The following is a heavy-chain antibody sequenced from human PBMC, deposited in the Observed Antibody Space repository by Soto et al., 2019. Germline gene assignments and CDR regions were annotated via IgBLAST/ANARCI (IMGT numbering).Heavy chain of an antibody. CDR3: ARGLSDVNWFDP. V-gene: IGHV4-30-4*01. CDR1: GGSISSGDYY. D-gene: IGHD3-10*01. CDR2: IYYSGST. Sequence: SETLSLTCTVSGGSISSGDYYWSWIRQPPGKGLEWIGYIYYSGSTYYNPSLKSRVTTSVDTSKNQFSLKLSSVTAADTAVYYCARGLSDVNWFDPWGQGTLVT. J-gene: IGHJ5*02.